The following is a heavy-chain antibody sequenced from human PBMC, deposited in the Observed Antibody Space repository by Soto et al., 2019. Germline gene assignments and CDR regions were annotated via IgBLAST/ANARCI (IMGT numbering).Heavy chain of an antibody. D-gene: IGHD5-18*01. CDR2: IYYSGST. CDR3: ASTYSYGPIDY. J-gene: IGHJ4*02. Sequence: PSETLSLTCTVSGGSISSSSYYWGWIRQPPGKGLEWIGSIYYSGSTYYNPSLKSRVTISVDTSKNQFSLKLSSVTAADTAVYYCASTYSYGPIDYWGQGTLVTVSS. V-gene: IGHV4-39*01. CDR1: GGSISSSSYY.